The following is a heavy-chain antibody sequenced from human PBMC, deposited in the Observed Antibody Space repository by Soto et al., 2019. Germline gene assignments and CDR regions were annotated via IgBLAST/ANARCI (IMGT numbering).Heavy chain of an antibody. CDR3: SRDSHDYIPRFSRADEEYYYYMDV. D-gene: IGHD3-16*01. CDR1: GFTFSDYY. CDR2: ISSSGSTI. V-gene: IGHV3-11*01. J-gene: IGHJ6*03. Sequence: QVQLVESGGGLVKPGGSLRLSCAASGFTFSDYYMSWIRQAPGKGLEWVSYISSSGSTIYYADSVKGRFTIARDNAKNSLYLQMNSLRAEDTAVYYCSRDSHDYIPRFSRADEEYYYYMDVWGKGTTVTVSS.